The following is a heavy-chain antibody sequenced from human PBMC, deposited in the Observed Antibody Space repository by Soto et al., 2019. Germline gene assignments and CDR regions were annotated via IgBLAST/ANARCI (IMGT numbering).Heavy chain of an antibody. Sequence: QVQLVQSGAEVKKPGASVKVSCKASGYTFTSYGISWVRQAPGQGLEWMGWISAYNGNTNYAQKLQARLTMTIDTSTSTAYMELRSLRSDDTAVYYCARVLSYNWNYVAYFDYWGQGTLVTVSS. J-gene: IGHJ4*02. D-gene: IGHD1-7*01. V-gene: IGHV1-18*01. CDR3: ARVLSYNWNYVAYFDY. CDR2: ISAYNGNT. CDR1: GYTFTSYG.